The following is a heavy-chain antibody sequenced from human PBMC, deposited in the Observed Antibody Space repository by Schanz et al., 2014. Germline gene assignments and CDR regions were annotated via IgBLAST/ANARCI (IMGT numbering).Heavy chain of an antibody. CDR1: GFTFSDYY. D-gene: IGHD6-6*01. J-gene: IGHJ6*02. CDR3: ARPPPPYSSSPYYWYYGMDV. Sequence: QVQLVESGGGLVKPGGSLRLSCAASGFTFSDYYMNWIRQAPGKGLEWVSYISNSGYTIYYADSVKGRFTISRDNAKNSLYLKRTSLRAEDTAVYYCARPPPPYSSSPYYWYYGMDVWGQGTTVTVSS. CDR2: ISNSGYTI. V-gene: IGHV3-11*01.